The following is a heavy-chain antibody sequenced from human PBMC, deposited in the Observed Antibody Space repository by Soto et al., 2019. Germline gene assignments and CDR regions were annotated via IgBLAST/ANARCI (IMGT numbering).Heavy chain of an antibody. D-gene: IGHD3-16*01. Sequence: QVQLVQSGAEVRKPGASVKVSCKSSGYTFIIHSIFWVRQAPGQGLEWMAWIYPYNGNTNYAQKFLGRVTLTTDTSTCTAYMDLRSLTSDDTAIYYCARDLNGAAVGGYCGQGTLVTVSS. CDR3: ARDLNGAAVGGY. CDR1: GYTFIIHS. CDR2: IYPYNGNT. V-gene: IGHV1-18*01. J-gene: IGHJ4*02.